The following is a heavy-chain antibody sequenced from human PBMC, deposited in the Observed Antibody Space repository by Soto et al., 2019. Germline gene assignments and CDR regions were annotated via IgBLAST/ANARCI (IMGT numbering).Heavy chain of an antibody. D-gene: IGHD1-26*01. CDR2: VNPTGGSP. Sequence: ASVKVSCKTSGYDFTRYFIHWVRQAPGQGLEWMVKVNPTGGSPTFGQKFQGRVTVTTDTSTSTVYMELNSLRAEDTAVYYCAREYMKWGYGGNYYGMDVWGQGTTVTSP. V-gene: IGHV1-46*01. CDR1: GYDFTRYF. CDR3: AREYMKWGYGGNYYGMDV. J-gene: IGHJ6*02.